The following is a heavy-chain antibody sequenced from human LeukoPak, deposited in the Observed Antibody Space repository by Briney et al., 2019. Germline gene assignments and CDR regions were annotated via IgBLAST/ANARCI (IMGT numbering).Heavy chain of an antibody. CDR1: GFTFSDYY. J-gene: IGHJ4*02. D-gene: IGHD2-21*01. CDR2: ISNDGNSM. V-gene: IGHV3-11*01. CDR3: ARKQASVPGDY. Sequence: GGSLRLSCAASGFTFSDYYMNWIRHVPGKGLEWVSYISNDGNSMYYADSVKGRFTISRDNARNSLFLQINSLRVEDTAVYYCARKQASVPGDYWGQGTLVTVSS.